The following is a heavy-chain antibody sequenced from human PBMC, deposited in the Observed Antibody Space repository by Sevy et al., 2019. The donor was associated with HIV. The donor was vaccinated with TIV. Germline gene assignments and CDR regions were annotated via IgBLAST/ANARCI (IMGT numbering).Heavy chain of an antibody. CDR3: AREGSYGDYMLSYYYGMDV. V-gene: IGHV3-7*01. Sequence: GGSLRLSCAASGFSFRSYWMTWVRQAPWKGLEWVASIYQDRSEKYYMDSVKGRFTVSRDNAKNSLFLQMNSLRVEDTAVYYCAREGSYGDYMLSYYYGMDVWGQGTTVTVSS. J-gene: IGHJ6*02. CDR1: GFSFRSYW. D-gene: IGHD4-17*01. CDR2: IYQDRSEK.